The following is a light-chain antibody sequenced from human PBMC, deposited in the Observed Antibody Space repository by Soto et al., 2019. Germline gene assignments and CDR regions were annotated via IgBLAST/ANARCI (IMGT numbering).Light chain of an antibody. J-gene: IGLJ1*01. V-gene: IGLV2-14*01. CDR2: EVS. CDR1: SSDVGGYKY. CDR3: FSYTSSTAYV. Sequence: QSALTQPASVSGSPGQSITISCTGTSSDVGGYKYVSWYQLHPGKAPKLMIYEVSNRPSGISNRFSASKSGNTASLTISGLQAEDEADYYCFSYTSSTAYVFGYRTKVTVL.